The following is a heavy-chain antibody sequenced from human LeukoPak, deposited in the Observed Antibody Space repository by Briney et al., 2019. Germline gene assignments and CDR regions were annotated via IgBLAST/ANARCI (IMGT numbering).Heavy chain of an antibody. CDR1: GYTFTDYY. CDR3: AGGWGGAVAGS. V-gene: IGHV1-2*02. J-gene: IGHJ5*02. CDR2: VNPNFVAP. D-gene: IGHD6-19*01. Sequence: ASVKVSCKASGYTFTDYYIHWLRQAPGQGLEWMGWVNPNFVAPTYAQKFQGRVTMTRDTSISTAYMELNSLTSDDTAVYYCAGGWGGAVAGSWGQGTLVTVSS.